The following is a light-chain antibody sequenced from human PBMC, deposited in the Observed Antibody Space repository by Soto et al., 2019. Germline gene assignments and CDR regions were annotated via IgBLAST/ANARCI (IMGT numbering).Light chain of an antibody. J-gene: IGKJ4*01. Sequence: EIVMTQSPVTVSVSPGERATLSCRASQSVGSKLAWYQQKPGQAPRLLIYGASTRATAIPARFSGSGSGTEFTLTISSLQSEDFAVYYCQQYNNRPPLTFGGGTKVDIK. CDR2: GAS. CDR1: QSVGSK. CDR3: QQYNNRPPLT. V-gene: IGKV3-15*01.